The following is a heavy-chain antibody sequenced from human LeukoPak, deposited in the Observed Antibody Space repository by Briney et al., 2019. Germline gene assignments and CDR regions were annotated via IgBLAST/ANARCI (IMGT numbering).Heavy chain of an antibody. J-gene: IGHJ3*02. CDR2: IYYSGST. Sequence: SETLSLTCTVSGYSISSGYYWGWIRQPPGKGLEWIGYIYYSGSTNYNPSLKSRVTISVDTSKNQFSLKLSSVTAADTAVYYCAREGIRIHAFDIWGQGTMVTVSS. D-gene: IGHD5-18*01. V-gene: IGHV4-61*01. CDR1: GYSISSGYY. CDR3: AREGIRIHAFDI.